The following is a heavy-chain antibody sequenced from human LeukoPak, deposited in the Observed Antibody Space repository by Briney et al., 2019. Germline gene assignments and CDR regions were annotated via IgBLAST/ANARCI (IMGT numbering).Heavy chain of an antibody. J-gene: IGHJ4*02. V-gene: IGHV3-33*01. Sequence: GGSLRLSCAASGFTFSSYGMHWVRQAPGKGLEWVAVIWYDGSNKYYADSVKGRFTISRDNSKNTLYLQMNSLRAEDTAVYYCARDGMVAHIDYWGQGTLVTVSS. D-gene: IGHD2-8*01. CDR3: ARDGMVAHIDY. CDR1: GFTFSSYG. CDR2: IWYDGSNK.